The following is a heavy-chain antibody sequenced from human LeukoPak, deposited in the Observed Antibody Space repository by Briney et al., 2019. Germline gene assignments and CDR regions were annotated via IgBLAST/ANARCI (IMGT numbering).Heavy chain of an antibody. CDR2: IYYSGST. D-gene: IGHD3-22*01. CDR3: ARGGGYYDSSGYYSPFDY. V-gene: IGHV4-31*03. J-gene: IGHJ4*02. CDR1: GGSISSGGYY. Sequence: SQTLSLTCTVSGGSISSGGYYWSWIRQHPGKGLEWIGYIYYSGSTNYNPSLKSRVTISVDTSKNQFSLKLSSVTAADTAVYYCARGGGYYDSSGYYSPFDYWGQGTLVTVSS.